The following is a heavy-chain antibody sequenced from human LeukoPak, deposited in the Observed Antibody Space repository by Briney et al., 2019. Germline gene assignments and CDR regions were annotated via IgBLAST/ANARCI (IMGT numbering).Heavy chain of an antibody. J-gene: IGHJ4*02. V-gene: IGHV3-30*18. D-gene: IGHD2-2*01. CDR1: GFTFSSYG. CDR2: ISYDGSNK. Sequence: GGSLRLSCAASGFTFSSYGMHWVRQAPGKGLEWVAVISYDGSNKYYADSVKGRFAISRDNSKNTLYLQMNSLRAEDTAVYYCAKENCSSTSCYLDGYSSSWVYWGQGTLVTVSS. CDR3: AKENCSSTSCYLDGYSSSWVY.